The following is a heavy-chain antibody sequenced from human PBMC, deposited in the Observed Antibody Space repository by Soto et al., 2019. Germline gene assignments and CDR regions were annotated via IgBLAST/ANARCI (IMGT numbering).Heavy chain of an antibody. D-gene: IGHD2-21*02. Sequence: GGSLRLSCAASGFTFNTYAMNWVRQAPGKGLEWVASISGSGGTTYYADSVKGRFTVSRDTSKNTLFLQMNSLSAEDTAVYYCAKGFIVVVTAIRPDDNFEVWGQGTMGTVS. CDR3: AKGFIVVVTAIRPDDNFEV. V-gene: IGHV3-23*01. J-gene: IGHJ3*01. CDR1: GFTFNTYA. CDR2: ISGSGGTT.